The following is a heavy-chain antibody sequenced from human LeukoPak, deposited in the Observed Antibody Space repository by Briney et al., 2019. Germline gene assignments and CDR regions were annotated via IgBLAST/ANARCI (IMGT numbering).Heavy chain of an antibody. CDR1: GGTFSSYA. V-gene: IGHV1-69*06. D-gene: IGHD6-13*01. CDR3: ARGGYSSSWYALNKESNWFDP. Sequence: SVKVSCKASGGTFSSYAISWVRQAPGQGLEWMGGIIPIFGTANYAQKFQGRVTITADKSTSTAYMELSSLRSEDTAVYYCARGGYSSSWYALNKESNWFDPWGQGTLVTVSS. CDR2: IIPIFGTA. J-gene: IGHJ5*02.